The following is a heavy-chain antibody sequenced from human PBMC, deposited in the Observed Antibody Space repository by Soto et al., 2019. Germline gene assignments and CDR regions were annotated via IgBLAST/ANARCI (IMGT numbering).Heavy chain of an antibody. CDR3: AGDRERYCSGGSCLRFDP. CDR1: GYTFTSYG. V-gene: IGHV1-18*01. J-gene: IGHJ5*02. CDR2: ISAYNGNT. D-gene: IGHD2-15*01. Sequence: QVQLVQSGAEVKKPGASVKVSCKASGYTFTSYGISWVRQAPGQGLEWMGWISAYNGNTNYAQKLQGRVTMTTDTSTSTAHRELRSLRADDTAVYYCAGDRERYCSGGSCLRFDPWGQGTLVTVSS.